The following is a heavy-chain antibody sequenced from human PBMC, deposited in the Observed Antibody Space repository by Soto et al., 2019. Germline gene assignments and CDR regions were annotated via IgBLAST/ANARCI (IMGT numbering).Heavy chain of an antibody. V-gene: IGHV3-23*01. CDR1: GCTFSSYV. CDR3: ANGRGYSYGCLDY. D-gene: IGHD5-18*01. J-gene: IGHJ4*02. Sequence: GGSRRLSCAAAGCTFSSYVMNWVRQAPGKGLEWVSAISGSGGSTYYADSVKGRFTISRDNSKNTLYLQMNSLRAEDTAVYYCANGRGYSYGCLDYWGQGTLVTVSS. CDR2: ISGSGGST.